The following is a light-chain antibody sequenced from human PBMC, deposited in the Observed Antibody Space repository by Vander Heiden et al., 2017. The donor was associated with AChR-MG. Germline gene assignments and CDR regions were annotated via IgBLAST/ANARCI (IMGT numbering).Light chain of an antibody. CDR1: SSNIGSNY. CDR2: RSD. J-gene: IGLJ2*01. V-gene: IGLV1-47*01. CDR3: AAWDDSLRGRV. Sequence: QSVLTQPPSASGTPGQSVTISCSGSSSNIGSNYVYWYQQLPGTAPKLLIYRSDQRPSGVPDRFSGSKSGTSASLAISGLRSEDEADYYCAAWDDSLRGRVFGGGTKLTVL.